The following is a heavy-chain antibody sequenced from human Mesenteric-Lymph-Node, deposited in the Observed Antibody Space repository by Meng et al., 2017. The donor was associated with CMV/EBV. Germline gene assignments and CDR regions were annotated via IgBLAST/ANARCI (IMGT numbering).Heavy chain of an antibody. CDR2: VQYDGSSE. V-gene: IGHV3-30*02. CDR3: AKDDYGVDV. CDR1: GFAFRNYA. J-gene: IGHJ6*02. Sequence: GESLKISCPASGFAFRNYAMYWVRQAPGKGLEWVAYVQYDGSSEKYADSVKGRFTISRDSSKNTLYLQMNSLRPEDTAVYFCAKDDYGVDVWGRGTTVTVSS.